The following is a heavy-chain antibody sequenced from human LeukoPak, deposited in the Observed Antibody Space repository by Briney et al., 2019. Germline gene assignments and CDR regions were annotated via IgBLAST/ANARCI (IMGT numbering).Heavy chain of an antibody. J-gene: IGHJ5*02. CDR3: ARGRVVVVPAAMSGGGFDP. Sequence: ASVKVSCKASGYTFTGYYMHWVRQAPGQGLEWMGWINPNSGGTNYAQKFQGRVTMTRDTSISTAYMELSRLRSDDTAVYYCARGRVVVVPAAMSGGGFDPWGQGTLVTVSS. V-gene: IGHV1-2*02. CDR2: INPNSGGT. CDR1: GYTFTGYY. D-gene: IGHD2-2*01.